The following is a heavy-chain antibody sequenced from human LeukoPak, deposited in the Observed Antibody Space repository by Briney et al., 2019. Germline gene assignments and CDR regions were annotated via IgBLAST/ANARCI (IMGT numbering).Heavy chain of an antibody. V-gene: IGHV3-48*03. J-gene: IGHJ1*01. CDR2: ISSSGSTI. CDR3: ARSLDSEYFQH. CDR1: GFTFSSYE. Sequence: GGSLRLSCAASGFTFSSYEMNRVRQAPGKGLEWVSYISSSGSTIYYADSVKGRFTISRDNAKNSLYLQMNSLRAEDTAVYYCARSLDSEYFQHWGQGTLVTVSS.